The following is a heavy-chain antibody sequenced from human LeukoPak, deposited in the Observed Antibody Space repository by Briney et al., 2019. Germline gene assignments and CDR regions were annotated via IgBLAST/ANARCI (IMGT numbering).Heavy chain of an antibody. CDR1: GYSISSGYY. CDR2: IYHGGST. J-gene: IGHJ2*01. V-gene: IGHV4-38-2*01. Sequence: PSETLSLTCAVSGYSISSGYYWAWVRQPPGKGLEWIGSIYHGGSTDYNTSLKRRVTILIDTYNNQFSLKLSSVTAADTAVYYCARHGGFYDFWSAITKYYFDLWGRGTLVTVSS. CDR3: ARHGGFYDFWSAITKYYFDL. D-gene: IGHD3-3*01.